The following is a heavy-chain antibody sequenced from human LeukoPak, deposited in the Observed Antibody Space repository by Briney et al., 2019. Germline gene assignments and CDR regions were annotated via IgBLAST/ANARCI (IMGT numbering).Heavy chain of an antibody. D-gene: IGHD3-22*01. CDR1: GYTFTSYG. Sequence: GASVKVSCKASGYTFTSYGISWVRQAPGQGLEWMGWISAYNGNTNYAQKLQGRVTMTTDTSTSTAYMELRSLRSDDTAVYYCARVRYYDSSGPPGGDYWGQGTLVTVSS. J-gene: IGHJ4*02. V-gene: IGHV1-18*01. CDR2: ISAYNGNT. CDR3: ARVRYYDSSGPPGGDY.